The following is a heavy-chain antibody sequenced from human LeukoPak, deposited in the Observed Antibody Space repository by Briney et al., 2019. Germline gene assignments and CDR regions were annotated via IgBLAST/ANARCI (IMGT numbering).Heavy chain of an antibody. CDR1: GYTFTSYY. CDR3: ARGDDYGDYWGLY. CDR2: INPSGGST. V-gene: IGHV1-46*01. J-gene: IGHJ4*02. Sequence: ASVKVSCKASGYTFTSYYMHWVRQAPGQGLEWMGIINPSGGSTSYAQKFQGRVTMTTDTSTSTAYVELRSLISDDAAVYYCARGDDYGDYWGLYWGQGTLVTVSS. D-gene: IGHD4-17*01.